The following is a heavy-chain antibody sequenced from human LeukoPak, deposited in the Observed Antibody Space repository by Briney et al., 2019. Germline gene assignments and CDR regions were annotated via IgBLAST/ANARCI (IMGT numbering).Heavy chain of an antibody. CDR1: GFTVSRNY. D-gene: IGHD6-19*01. V-gene: IGHV3-53*01. J-gene: IGHJ6*03. CDR2: IYSVGRT. CDR3: ARGIGEQWMTQGGDYYYYYCMDV. Sequence: GGSLRLSCAASGFTVSRNYMTWVRQAPGKGLEWVSVIYSVGRTYYADSVKGRFTISRDNSKNTLHLQMNSLRAEDTAVYYCARGIGEQWMTQGGDYYYYYCMDVWGKGTTVTVSS.